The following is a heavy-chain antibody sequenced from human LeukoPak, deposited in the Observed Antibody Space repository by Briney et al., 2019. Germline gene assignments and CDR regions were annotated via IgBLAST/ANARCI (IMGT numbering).Heavy chain of an antibody. D-gene: IGHD3-22*01. CDR3: ARRGLHYYDSSGYYTDY. Sequence: SETLSLTCTVSGGSISSRHCYWGWIRQPPGKGLEWIGSIFYSGSTYYNPSLKSRVTISVDTSKNQFSLKLSSVTAADTAVYYCARRGLHYYDSSGYYTDYWGQGTLVTVSS. V-gene: IGHV4-39*01. J-gene: IGHJ4*02. CDR1: GGSISSRHCY. CDR2: IFYSGST.